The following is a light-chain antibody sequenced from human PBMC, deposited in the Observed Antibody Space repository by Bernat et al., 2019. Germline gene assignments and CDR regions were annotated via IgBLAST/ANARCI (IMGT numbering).Light chain of an antibody. CDR2: DVS. J-gene: IGKJ4*01. CDR1: QNIDNL. CDR3: QQRSTPLT. Sequence: DIDLTQSPSTLSLSPGDRATLSCRASQNIDNLLVWYQQKPGQAPRPLIFDVSRTAAGIPARFRGSGSGTDFILTIDGLEPEDFAVYYCQQRSTPLTFGGGTRVEI. V-gene: IGKV3-11*01.